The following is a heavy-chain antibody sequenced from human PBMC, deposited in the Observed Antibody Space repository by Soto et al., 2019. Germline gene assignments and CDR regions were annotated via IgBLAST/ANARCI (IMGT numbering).Heavy chain of an antibody. J-gene: IGHJ4*02. CDR2: IYYSGST. CDR3: AKYRRTAAEGPTLHY. D-gene: IGHD2-2*01. V-gene: IGHV4-59*11. CDR1: GGSISSHY. Sequence: SETLSLTCTVSGGSISSHYWIWIRQPPGKGLEWIGYIYYSGSTNYNPSLQSRITTPVDTSKNQFSLTLRSMTAADTAVYYCAKYRRTAAEGPTLHYWGPGTPVTVS.